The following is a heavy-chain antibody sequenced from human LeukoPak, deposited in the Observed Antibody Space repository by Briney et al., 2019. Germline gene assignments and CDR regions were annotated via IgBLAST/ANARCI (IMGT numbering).Heavy chain of an antibody. D-gene: IGHD5-18*01. CDR1: GGSISGYY. Sequence: SETLSLTCTVSGGSISGYYWSWIRQPPGKGLEWIGEINHSGSTNYNPSLKSRVTISVDTSKNQFSLKLSSVTAADTAVYYCASSTPWIQLWYGRDYWGQGTLVTVSS. CDR2: INHSGST. V-gene: IGHV4-34*01. CDR3: ASSTPWIQLWYGRDY. J-gene: IGHJ4*02.